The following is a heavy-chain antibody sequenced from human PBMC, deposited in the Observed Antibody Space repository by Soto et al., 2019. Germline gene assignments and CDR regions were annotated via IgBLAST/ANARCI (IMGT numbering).Heavy chain of an antibody. V-gene: IGHV1-69*01. CDR3: AGRTPTVTCCGSFDY. D-gene: IGHD4-17*01. Sequence: QVQLVQSGAEVKKPGSSVKVSCKASGGTFSSYAISWVRQAPGQGLEWMGGIIPIFGTANYAQKFQGRVTITADESTSTAYMELCSLSSEDTAVYYCAGRTPTVTCCGSFDYWGHGTLVTVSS. J-gene: IGHJ4*01. CDR1: GGTFSSYA. CDR2: IIPIFGTA.